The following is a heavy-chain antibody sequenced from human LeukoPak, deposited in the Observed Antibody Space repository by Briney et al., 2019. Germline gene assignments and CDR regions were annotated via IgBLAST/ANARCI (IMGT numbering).Heavy chain of an antibody. J-gene: IGHJ4*02. CDR3: ARDRRSESYYGDFDN. CDR2: ISNSGSII. V-gene: IGHV3-48*03. D-gene: IGHD1-26*01. CDR1: GFTFSTYE. Sequence: GGSLRLSCAASGFTFSTYEMDWVRQAPGKGLEWVSYISNSGSIIHYADSVKGRFTISRGNAKNSLYLQMNILRAEDTAIYYCARDRRSESYYGDFDNWGQGTLVTVSS.